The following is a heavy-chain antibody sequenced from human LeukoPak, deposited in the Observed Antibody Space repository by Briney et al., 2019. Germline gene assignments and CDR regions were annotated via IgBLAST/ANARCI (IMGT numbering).Heavy chain of an antibody. J-gene: IGHJ4*02. D-gene: IGHD6-13*01. V-gene: IGHV1-69*13. Sequence: SVKVSCKASGGTFSSYAISWVRQAPGQGLEWMGGIIPIFGTATYAQKFQGRVTITADESTSTAYMELSSLRSEDTAVYYCARAPGSSSWGFDYWGQGTLVTVSS. CDR3: ARAPGSSSWGFDY. CDR2: IIPIFGTA. CDR1: GGTFSSYA.